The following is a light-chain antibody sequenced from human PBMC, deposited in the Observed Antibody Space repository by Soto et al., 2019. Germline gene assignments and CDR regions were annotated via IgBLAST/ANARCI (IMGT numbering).Light chain of an antibody. CDR2: GAF. CDR3: QQYDNWPRT. J-gene: IGKJ1*01. Sequence: EIAMTQSPATLSVYKGERASLSCRASQSVSSNLAWYHQRPGQAPTLLIYGAFTRATGVPARFSGSGSGTEFTLTISSLQSEDFAVYYCQQYDNWPRTFGQGTMVDIK. CDR1: QSVSSN. V-gene: IGKV3-15*01.